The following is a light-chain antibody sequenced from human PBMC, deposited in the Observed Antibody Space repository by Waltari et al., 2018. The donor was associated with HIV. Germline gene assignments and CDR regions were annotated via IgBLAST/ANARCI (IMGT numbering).Light chain of an antibody. CDR2: DAS. J-gene: IGKJ4*01. CDR3: QHRTTWPPT. CDR1: QSDQDF. Sequence: ETVLTQSPPLLSVSLGETATLSCRASQSDQDFLAWYQRRPGQAPRLVVYDASKRAAGVPARFSGSRFGTDFTLTISGLEPDDVALYYCQHRTTWPPTFGGGTRVEIE. V-gene: IGKV3-11*01.